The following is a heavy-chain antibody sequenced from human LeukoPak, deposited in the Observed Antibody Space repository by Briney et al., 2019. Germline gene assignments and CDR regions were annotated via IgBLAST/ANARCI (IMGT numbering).Heavy chain of an antibody. Sequence: SETLSLTCTVSGGSISSYYWSWIRQPPGKGLEWIGYIYYSGSTNYNPSLKSRVTISVDTSKNQFSLKLSSVTAADTAVYYCARAISRTRLYFDYWGQGTLVTVSS. CDR3: ARAISRTRLYFDY. CDR1: GGSISSYY. D-gene: IGHD2-2*01. V-gene: IGHV4-59*01. CDR2: IYYSGST. J-gene: IGHJ4*02.